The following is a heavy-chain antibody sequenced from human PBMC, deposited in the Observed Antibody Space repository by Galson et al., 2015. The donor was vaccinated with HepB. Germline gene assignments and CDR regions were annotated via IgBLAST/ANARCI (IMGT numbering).Heavy chain of an antibody. Sequence: SVKVSCKASGGAFSSYAISWVRQAPGQGLEWMGEIIPIFDTANNAQKFQGRVTITADESTGTAYMELSSLRSEDTAIYYCARMGRPGIAAGWYWGQGTLVTVSS. J-gene: IGHJ4*02. CDR3: ARMGRPGIAAGWY. CDR1: GGAFSSYA. V-gene: IGHV1-69*13. D-gene: IGHD6-13*01. CDR2: IIPIFDTA.